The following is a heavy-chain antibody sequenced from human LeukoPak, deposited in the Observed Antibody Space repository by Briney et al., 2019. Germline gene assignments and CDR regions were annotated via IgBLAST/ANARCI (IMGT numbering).Heavy chain of an antibody. Sequence: ASVKVSCKASGYTFTGYYMHWVRQAPGQGLEWMGWINPNSGGTNYAQKFQGRVTMTRDTSISTAYMELSSLRSEDTAVYYCARDPSLSGGSCYFDYWGQGTLVTVSS. CDR1: GYTFTGYY. J-gene: IGHJ4*02. CDR3: ARDPSLSGGSCYFDY. D-gene: IGHD2-15*01. CDR2: INPNSGGT. V-gene: IGHV1-2*02.